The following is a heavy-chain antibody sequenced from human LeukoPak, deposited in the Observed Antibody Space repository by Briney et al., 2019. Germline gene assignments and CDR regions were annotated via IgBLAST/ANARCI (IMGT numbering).Heavy chain of an antibody. Sequence: PGGSLRLSCAASGFTFSNAYMNWIRQPPGKGLEWIGEINHSGSTNYNPSLKSRVTISVDTSKNQFSLKLSSVTAADTAVYYCARRRGYSYGSTFDPWGQGTLVTVSS. CDR3: ARRRGYSYGSTFDP. V-gene: IGHV4-34*01. CDR2: INHSGST. J-gene: IGHJ5*02. D-gene: IGHD5-18*01. CDR1: GFTFSNAY.